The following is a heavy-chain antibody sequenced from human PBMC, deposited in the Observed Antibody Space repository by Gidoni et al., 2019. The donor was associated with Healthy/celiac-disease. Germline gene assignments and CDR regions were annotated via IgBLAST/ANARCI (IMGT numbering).Heavy chain of an antibody. CDR1: GFTFRSYG. Sequence: QVQLVESGGGVGQPGRSRRLSCAASGFTFRSYGMHWVRQAPGKGLEWVAVIWYDGSNKYYADSVKGRFTISRDNSKNTLYLQMNSLRAEDTAVYYCARVARILGAFDYWGQGTLVTVSS. J-gene: IGHJ4*02. D-gene: IGHD3-16*01. CDR2: IWYDGSNK. CDR3: ARVARILGAFDY. V-gene: IGHV3-33*01.